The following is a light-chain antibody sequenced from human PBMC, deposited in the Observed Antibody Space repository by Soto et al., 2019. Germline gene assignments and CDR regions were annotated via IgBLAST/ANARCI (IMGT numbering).Light chain of an antibody. CDR3: SSYTSSSTLV. CDR1: SSDVGGYNY. Sequence: QSVLTQPASVSGSPGQSITISCTGTSSDVGGYNYVSWYQQHPGKAPKLKIYEVSNRPSGVSNRFSGSKSGNTASLTISGLQAEDEADYYSSSYTSSSTLVFGGGTKVTVL. V-gene: IGLV2-14*01. CDR2: EVS. J-gene: IGLJ2*01.